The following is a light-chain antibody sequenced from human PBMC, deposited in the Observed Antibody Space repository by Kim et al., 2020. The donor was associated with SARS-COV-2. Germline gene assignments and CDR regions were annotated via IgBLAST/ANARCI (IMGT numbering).Light chain of an antibody. J-gene: IGLJ1*01. V-gene: IGLV3-1*01. CDR2: QDN. CDR3: QAWDSNTWV. Sequence: SYELTQPPSVSVSPGQTATIACSGDKLGDKYACWYQQKPGQSPVLVIYQDNKRPSGIPARFSGSNSGNTATLTISGTQAMDEADYYCQAWDSNTWVFGTGTKVTVL. CDR1: KLGDKY.